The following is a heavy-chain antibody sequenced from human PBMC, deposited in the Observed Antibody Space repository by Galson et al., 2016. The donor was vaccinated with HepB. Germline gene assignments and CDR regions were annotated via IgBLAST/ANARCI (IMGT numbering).Heavy chain of an antibody. CDR1: GYTFTTYW. CDR2: ICPGDSDT. J-gene: IGHJ4*02. V-gene: IGHV5-51*01. D-gene: IGHD3-16*01. Sequence: QSGAEVKKPGESLKISCTGSGYTFTTYWIGWVRQMPGKGLEWMGIICPGDSDTRYNPSFQGQVTISADKSINTAYLQWSSLKASDSAMYYCTRTAYDYAWGSLYDWGQGTLVTVSS. CDR3: TRTAYDYAWGSLYD.